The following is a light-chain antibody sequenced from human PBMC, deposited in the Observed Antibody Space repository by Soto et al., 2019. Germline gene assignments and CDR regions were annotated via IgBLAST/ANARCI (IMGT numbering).Light chain of an antibody. CDR1: QGISTY. CDR3: QQSYSTPT. V-gene: IGKV1-39*01. Sequence: DIQMTQSPSSLSASVGDRVTITCRASQGISTYLNWYQQKPGKAPKLLIYTASSLQSGVPSRFSGSGSGTDFTLTISTLQPEDFATYYCQQSYSTPTFGPGTKV. J-gene: IGKJ3*01. CDR2: TAS.